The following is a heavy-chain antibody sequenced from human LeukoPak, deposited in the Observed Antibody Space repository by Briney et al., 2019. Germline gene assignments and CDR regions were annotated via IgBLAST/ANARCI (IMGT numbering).Heavy chain of an antibody. CDR2: ISGSGGST. J-gene: IGHJ4*02. CDR1: GFTFTSYA. V-gene: IGHV3-23*01. D-gene: IGHD5-18*01. CDR3: AKWGIDTAMVYFDY. Sequence: GGSLRLSCAASGFTFTSYAMSWVRQAPGKGLEWVSGISGSGGSTYYADSVKGRFTISRDNSKNTLYLQMNSLRAEDTAVYYCAKWGIDTAMVYFDYWGQGTLVTVSS.